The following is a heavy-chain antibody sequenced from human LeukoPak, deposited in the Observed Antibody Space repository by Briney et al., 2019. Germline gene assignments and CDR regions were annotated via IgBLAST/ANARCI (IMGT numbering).Heavy chain of an antibody. CDR1: GYSIGSGYY. CDR3: ARLVGARSQADY. Sequence: SETLSLICAVSGYSIGSGYYWGWIRQPPGKGLEWIGSIYHSGSTYYNPSLKSRVTISVDTSKNQFSLKLTSVTAADTAVYYCARLVGARSQADYWGQGTLVTVSS. J-gene: IGHJ4*02. V-gene: IGHV4-38-2*01. D-gene: IGHD1-26*01. CDR2: IYHSGST.